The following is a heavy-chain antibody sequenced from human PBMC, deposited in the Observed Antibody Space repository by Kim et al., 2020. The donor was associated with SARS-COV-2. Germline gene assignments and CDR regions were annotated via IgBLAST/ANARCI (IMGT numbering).Heavy chain of an antibody. J-gene: IGHJ4*02. D-gene: IGHD5-18*01. CDR2: NK. Sequence: NKYYADSVKGRFTISRDNSKNTLYLQMNSLRAEDTAVYYCAKLARYSYGDWGQGTLVTVSS. V-gene: IGHV3-23*01. CDR3: AKLARYSYGD.